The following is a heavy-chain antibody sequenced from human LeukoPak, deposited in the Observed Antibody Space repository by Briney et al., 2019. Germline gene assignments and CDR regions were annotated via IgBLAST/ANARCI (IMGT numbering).Heavy chain of an antibody. D-gene: IGHD3-9*01. CDR2: FDPEDGET. J-gene: IGHJ4*02. Sequence: ASVKVSCKVSGYTLTELSMHWVRQAPGKGLEWMGGFDPEDGETIYAQKFQGRVTMTEDTSTDTAYMELSSLRSEDTAVYCCATGRIVDDILTGYSVSYYWGQGTLVTVSS. V-gene: IGHV1-24*01. CDR3: ATGRIVDDILTGYSVSYY. CDR1: GYTLTELS.